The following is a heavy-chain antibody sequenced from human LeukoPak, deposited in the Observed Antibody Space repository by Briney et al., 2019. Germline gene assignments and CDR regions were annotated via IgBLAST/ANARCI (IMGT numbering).Heavy chain of an antibody. D-gene: IGHD2-15*01. CDR3: ARDIASTRMDV. Sequence: GESLRLSCVASGYTFRSHGMHWVRQAPGKGLEWVAVIWYDGSNEYCADSVKGRFTISRDNSKNILYLQMNSLRAEDTAVYYCARDIASTRMDVWGQGTTVSAPS. J-gene: IGHJ6*02. V-gene: IGHV3-33*01. CDR2: IWYDGSNE. CDR1: GYTFRSHG.